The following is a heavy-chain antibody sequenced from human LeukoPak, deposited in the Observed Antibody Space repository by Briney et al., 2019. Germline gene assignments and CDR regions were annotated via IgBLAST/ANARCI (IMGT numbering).Heavy chain of an antibody. CDR3: ARALWFGELSTFNWLDP. CDR2: IYYSGST. D-gene: IGHD3-10*01. J-gene: IGHJ5*02. V-gene: IGHV4-39*01. Sequence: SETLSLTCTVSGGSISSSSYYWGWIRQPPGKGLEWIGSIYYSGSTYYNPSLKSRVTISVDTSKDQFSLKLSSVTAADTAVYYCARALWFGELSTFNWLDPWGQGTLVTVSS. CDR1: GGSISSSSYY.